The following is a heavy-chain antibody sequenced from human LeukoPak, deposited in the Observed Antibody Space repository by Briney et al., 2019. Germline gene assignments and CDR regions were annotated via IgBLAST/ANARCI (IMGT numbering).Heavy chain of an antibody. J-gene: IGHJ5*02. V-gene: IGHV4-39*07. CDR3: ARGKTMVYCSGGSCQNWFDP. D-gene: IGHD2-15*01. CDR1: GGSISSSSYY. CDR2: INHSGST. Sequence: SETLSLTCTVSGGSISSSSYYWSWIRQPPGKGLEWIGEINHSGSTNYNPSLKSRVTISVDTSKNQFSLKLSSVTAADTAVYYCARGKTMVYCSGGSCQNWFDPWGQGTLVTVSS.